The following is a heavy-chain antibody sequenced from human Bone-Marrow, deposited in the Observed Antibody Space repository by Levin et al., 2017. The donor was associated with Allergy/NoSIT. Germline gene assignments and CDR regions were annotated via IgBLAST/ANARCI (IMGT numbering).Heavy chain of an antibody. CDR2: ILYDGSNK. Sequence: PGGSLRLSCAASGFTFSTCAMHWVRQAPGKGLEWLALILYDGSNKYYADSVKGRFTISRDNSKNTLYLQMNSLRTEDTAVYYCARDHSSGWYAFDVWGQGTTVTVSS. V-gene: IGHV3-30-3*01. CDR3: ARDHSSGWYAFDV. D-gene: IGHD6-19*01. J-gene: IGHJ3*01. CDR1: GFTFSTCA.